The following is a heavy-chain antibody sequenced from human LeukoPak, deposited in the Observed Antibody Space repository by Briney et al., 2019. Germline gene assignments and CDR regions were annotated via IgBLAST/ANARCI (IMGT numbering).Heavy chain of an antibody. CDR1: GFTFNTYG. CDR3: AKDGGSDPDAFDI. CDR2: IRYDGSNK. V-gene: IGHV3-30*02. Sequence: GGSLRLSCAASGFTFNTYGMLWVRQAPGKGLEWVAFIRYDGSNKYYADSVKGRFTISRDNTKNTLYLQMNSLRAEDTAVYYCAKDGGSDPDAFDIWGQGTMVTVSS. J-gene: IGHJ3*02. D-gene: IGHD2-15*01.